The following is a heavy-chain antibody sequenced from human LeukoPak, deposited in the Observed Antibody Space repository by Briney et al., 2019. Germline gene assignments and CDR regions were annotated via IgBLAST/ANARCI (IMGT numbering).Heavy chain of an antibody. D-gene: IGHD1-26*01. V-gene: IGHV4-38-2*02. CDR2: VYHTGGT. CDR1: GFSINSGYY. J-gene: IGHJ4*02. CDR3: AREEGATQDAN. Sequence: SETLSLTCTVSGFSINSGYYWAWIRQPPGKGLEWIGSVYHTGGTYYNPFLKSRVTISVDTSRNQFSLRLSSVTAADTAVYYCAREEGATQDANWGQGTLVLVSS.